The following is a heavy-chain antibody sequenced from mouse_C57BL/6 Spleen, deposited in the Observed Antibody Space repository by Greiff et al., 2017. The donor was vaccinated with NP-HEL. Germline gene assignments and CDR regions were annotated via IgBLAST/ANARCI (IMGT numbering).Heavy chain of an antibody. Sequence: VQLQESGPELVKPGASVKISCKASGYAFSSSWMNWVKQRPGKGLEWIGRIYPGDGDTNYNGKFKGKATLTADKSSSTAYMQLSSLTSEDSAVYFCARSRYAMDYWGQRTSVTVSS. CDR2: IYPGDGDT. CDR1: GYAFSSSW. V-gene: IGHV1-82*01. CDR3: ARSRYAMDY. J-gene: IGHJ4*01.